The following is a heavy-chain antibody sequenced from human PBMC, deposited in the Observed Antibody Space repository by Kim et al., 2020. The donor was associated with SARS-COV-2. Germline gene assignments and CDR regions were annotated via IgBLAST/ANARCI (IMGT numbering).Heavy chain of an antibody. CDR2: IYYSGST. D-gene: IGHD6-13*01. Sequence: SETLSLTCTVSGGSISSSSYYWGWIRQPPGKGLEWIGSIYYSGSTYYNPSLKSRVTISVDTSKNQFSLKLSSVSAADTAVYYCARSIAAAGTSDNWFDPWGQGTLVTVSS. CDR3: ARSIAAAGTSDNWFDP. V-gene: IGHV4-39*01. CDR1: GGSISSSSYY. J-gene: IGHJ5*02.